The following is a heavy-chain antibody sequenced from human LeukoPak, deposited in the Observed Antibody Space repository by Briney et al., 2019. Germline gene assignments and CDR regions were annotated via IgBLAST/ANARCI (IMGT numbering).Heavy chain of an antibody. D-gene: IGHD2-15*01. CDR3: ARGAWATRLGS. CDR2: IYESGST. Sequence: PSETLSLTCAVYGESLNSYYWSWIRQPPGKGLEWIGEIYESGSTEYNPSLKSRVTISMVPSKQQFSLSLTSVTATYTAVYYCARGAWATRLGSWGLGTPVIVSS. J-gene: IGHJ4*02. V-gene: IGHV4-34*01. CDR1: GESLNSYY.